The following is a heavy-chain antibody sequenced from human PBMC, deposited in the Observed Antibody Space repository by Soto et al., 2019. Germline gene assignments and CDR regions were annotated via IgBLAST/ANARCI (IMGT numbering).Heavy chain of an antibody. CDR2: ISASSPKT. CDR3: ARGWLGDSLDP. V-gene: IGHV1-18*01. J-gene: IGHJ5*02. Sequence: QPQLVQSGPEVKKPGASVKVSCKASGYTFYSYAFTWVRQAPGKGLEWVGGISASSPKTDYAQKFQGRVTMTTDRATNMAYMELKSLTLDDTAMYYCARGWLGDSLDPWGQGTLVTVSS. CDR1: GYTFYSYA. D-gene: IGHD3-10*01.